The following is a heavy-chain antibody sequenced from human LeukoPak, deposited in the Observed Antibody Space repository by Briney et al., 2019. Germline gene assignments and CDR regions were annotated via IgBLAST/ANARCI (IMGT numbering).Heavy chain of an antibody. CDR2: IQDDGATT. CDR3: ATQSITLVVVISPFDY. CDR1: GFTFSRHW. J-gene: IGHJ4*02. D-gene: IGHD3-22*01. V-gene: IGHV3-30*02. Sequence: GGSLRLSCAASGFTFSRHWMGWVRQAPGKGLEWVALIQDDGATTNYADSVRGRFTISRDNSKSTVYLQMNSLKPDDTAVYYCATQSITLVVVISPFDYWGQGTLVTVSS.